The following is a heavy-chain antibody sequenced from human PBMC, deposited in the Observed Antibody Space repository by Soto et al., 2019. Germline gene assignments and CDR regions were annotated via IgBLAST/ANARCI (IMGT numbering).Heavy chain of an antibody. D-gene: IGHD3-22*01. CDR1: EFTFRNYA. V-gene: IGHV3-23*01. CDR3: AKNPGDHNASTGYHFDD. Sequence: GGSLRLSCAASEFTFRNYAMSWVRQAPGKGLEWVSAISYGGGTTYYADSVKGRFTISRDNSKNTIYLQMNSLRAEDTAGYYCAKNPGDHNASTGYHFDDWGKGTRVT. CDR2: ISYGGGTT. J-gene: IGHJ4*02.